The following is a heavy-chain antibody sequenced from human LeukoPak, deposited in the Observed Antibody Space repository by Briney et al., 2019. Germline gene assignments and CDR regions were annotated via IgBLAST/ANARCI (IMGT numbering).Heavy chain of an antibody. CDR3: AKDTYDILTGPGGWFDP. CDR1: GFTFDDYA. CDR2: ISWNSGSI. J-gene: IGHJ5*02. Sequence: GGSLRLSCAASGFTFDDYAMHWVRQAPGKGLEWVSGISWNSGSIGYADSVKGRFTISRDNAKNSLYLQMNSLRAEDTALYYCAKDTYDILTGPGGWFDPWGQGTLVTVSS. D-gene: IGHD3-9*01. V-gene: IGHV3-9*01.